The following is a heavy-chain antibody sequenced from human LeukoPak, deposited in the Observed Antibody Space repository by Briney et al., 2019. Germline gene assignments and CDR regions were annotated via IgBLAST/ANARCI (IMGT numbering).Heavy chain of an antibody. Sequence: SGGSLRLSCAASGVTFSSYAMSWVRQPPGKGLEWVSAISGSGGSTYYEASVKGRFTISRDNSKNTLYLQMTSLRAEDTAVYYCAKEPVAYYYYGMDVWGQGTTVTVSS. CDR1: GVTFSSYA. V-gene: IGHV3-23*01. CDR3: AKEPVAYYYYGMDV. J-gene: IGHJ6*02. CDR2: ISGSGGST. D-gene: IGHD4-23*01.